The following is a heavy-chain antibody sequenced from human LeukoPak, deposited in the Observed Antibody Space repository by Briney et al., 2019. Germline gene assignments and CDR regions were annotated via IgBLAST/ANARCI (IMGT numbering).Heavy chain of an antibody. CDR1: GYTFTSYY. D-gene: IGHD6-13*01. V-gene: IGHV1-46*01. CDR2: INPSGGNT. Sequence: ASVKVSCKASGYTFTSYYMHWVRQAPGQGLEWMGIINPSGGNTSYAQKFQGRVTMTRDTSTSTVYMELSSLRSEDTAVYYCARGDQIAAAGRNWYFDLWGRGTLVTVSS. J-gene: IGHJ2*01. CDR3: ARGDQIAAAGRNWYFDL.